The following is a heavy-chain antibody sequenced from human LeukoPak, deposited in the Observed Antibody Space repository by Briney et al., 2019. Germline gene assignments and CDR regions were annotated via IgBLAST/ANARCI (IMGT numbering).Heavy chain of an antibody. CDR2: ISGSSGYI. J-gene: IGHJ4*02. V-gene: IGHV3-21*01. CDR1: GFTFSNYN. Sequence: PGGSLRLSCAASGFTFSNYNMNWVRQAPGKGLEWVSYISGSSGYIYFADSVKGRFTISRDNAKNSLYLQMNSLRAEDTAVYYCAREGSYYYGSGSYYKELDYWGQGTLVTVSS. D-gene: IGHD3-10*01. CDR3: AREGSYYYGSGSYYKELDY.